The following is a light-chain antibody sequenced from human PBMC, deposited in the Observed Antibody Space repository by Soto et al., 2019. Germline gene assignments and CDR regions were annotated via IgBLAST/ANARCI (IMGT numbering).Light chain of an antibody. CDR2: KAS. Sequence: DIQMTQFPPPLSASIGDRVTITCRASQTISSSLAWYQQKPGKAPKLLIYKASTLETGVPSRFSGSGSGTEFTLTISSLQPDDFATYYCQQYDNYSPYTFGQGTRLEIK. CDR3: QQYDNYSPYT. CDR1: QTISSS. J-gene: IGKJ2*01. V-gene: IGKV1-5*03.